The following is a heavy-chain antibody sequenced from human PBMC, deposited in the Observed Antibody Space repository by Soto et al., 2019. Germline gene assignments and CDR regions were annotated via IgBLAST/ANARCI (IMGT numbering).Heavy chain of an antibody. CDR2: ISDRT. J-gene: IGHJ4*02. D-gene: IGHD3-22*01. CDR3: ARELHDSTGFVPSH. V-gene: IGHV3-53*01. CDR1: GGSIGTSY. Sequence: PSETLSLTCAVSGGSIGTSYWSWIRQPPGKGLEWVSAISDRTYYADSVKGRITISRDNSKNTLYLQMDSLRTDDTAVYYCARELHDSTGFVPSHWGQGTQVTVSS.